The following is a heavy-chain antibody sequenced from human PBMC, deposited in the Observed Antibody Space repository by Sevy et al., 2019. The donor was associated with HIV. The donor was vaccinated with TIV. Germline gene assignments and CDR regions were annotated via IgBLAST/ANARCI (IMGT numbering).Heavy chain of an antibody. J-gene: IGHJ4*02. D-gene: IGHD3-10*01. CDR2: ISASAGST. CDR1: GFTFSTYA. CDR3: AKDRVSGTYYTGDFDY. V-gene: IGHV3-23*01. Sequence: GGSLRLSCAASGFTFSTYAMTWVRQAPGKGLEWVSVISASAGSTYYSDSVKGRFTISRDNSKTTLNLQMNSLRAEDTVVYYCAKDRVSGTYYTGDFDYWGQGTLVTVSS.